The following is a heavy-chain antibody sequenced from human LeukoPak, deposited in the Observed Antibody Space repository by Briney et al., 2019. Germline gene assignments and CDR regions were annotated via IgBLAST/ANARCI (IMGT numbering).Heavy chain of an antibody. CDR1: GGSISSGGYY. V-gene: IGHV4-31*03. J-gene: IGHJ4*02. CDR2: IYYSGST. CDR3: ARGRDYPYYFDY. Sequence: SETLSLTCTVSGGSISSGGYYWSWIRQHPGKGLEWIGYIYYSGSTYYNPSLKSRVTISVDTSKNQFSLKLSSVTAADTAVYYCARGRDYPYYFDYWGQGTLVTVSS. D-gene: IGHD4-17*01.